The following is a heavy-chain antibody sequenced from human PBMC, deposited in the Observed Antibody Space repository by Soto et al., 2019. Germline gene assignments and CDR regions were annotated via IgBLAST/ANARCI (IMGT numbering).Heavy chain of an antibody. CDR2: ISRDGDDQ. D-gene: IGHD1-1*01. J-gene: IGHJ4*01. CDR3: AKDSVHKASLDY. V-gene: IGHV3-30*18. CDR1: TFAFTFRSYG. Sequence: GGSLRLSCEASTFAFTFRSYGMHWVRLVPGKGLEWLAVISRDGDDQYYADSVKGRFTVSRDNVRNILYLQMNSLRSEDTALYHCAKDSVHKASLDYW.